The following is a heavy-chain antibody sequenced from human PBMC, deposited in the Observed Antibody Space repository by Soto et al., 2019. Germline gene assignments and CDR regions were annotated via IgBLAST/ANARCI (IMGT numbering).Heavy chain of an antibody. CDR2: IYPGDSDT. J-gene: IGHJ3*02. V-gene: IGHV5-51*01. CDR1: GYSFTSYW. Sequence: VECLTSSCKVSGYSFTSYWIGWVLQMPGKGLEWMGIIYPGDSDTRYSPSFQGQVTISADKSISTAYLQWSSLKASDTAMYYCARGCYSGSYLRCAFDIWGQGTMVTVSS. D-gene: IGHD1-26*01. CDR3: ARGCYSGSYLRCAFDI.